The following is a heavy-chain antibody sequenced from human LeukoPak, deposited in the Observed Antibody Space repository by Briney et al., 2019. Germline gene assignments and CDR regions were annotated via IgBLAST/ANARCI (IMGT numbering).Heavy chain of an antibody. J-gene: IGHJ3*02. CDR1: GGTFSSYA. CDR3: ARIGPLAPFDI. CDR2: IIPVFSTA. Sequence: GASVKVSCKASGGTFSSYAISWVRQAPGQGLEWMGGIIPVFSTANYAQKFQGRVTITTDESTSTAYMELSSLRSEDTAVYYCARIGPLAPFDIWGQGTMVTVSS. V-gene: IGHV1-69*05. D-gene: IGHD3-16*02.